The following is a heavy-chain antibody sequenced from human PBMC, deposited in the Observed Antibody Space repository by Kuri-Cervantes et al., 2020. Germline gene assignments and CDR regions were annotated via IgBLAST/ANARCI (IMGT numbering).Heavy chain of an antibody. D-gene: IGHD5-18*01. V-gene: IGHV1-8*01. Sequence: ASVKVSCKASGYTFTSYDINWVRQATGQGLEWMGWMNPNSGNTGYAQKLQGRVTMTTDTSTSTAYMELRSLRSDDTAVYYCARRGYNNWFDPWGQGTPVTVSS. J-gene: IGHJ5*02. CDR1: GYTFTSYD. CDR3: ARRGYNNWFDP. CDR2: MNPNSGNT.